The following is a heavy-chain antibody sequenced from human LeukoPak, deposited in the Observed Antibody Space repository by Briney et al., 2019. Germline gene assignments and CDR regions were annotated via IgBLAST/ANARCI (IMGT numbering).Heavy chain of an antibody. Sequence: SETLSLTCAVYGGSFSGYYWSWIRQPPGKGLEWIGYIYYSGSTNYNPSLKSRVTISVDTSKNQFSLKLSSVTAADTAVYYCARLVGGSSWYWVYFDYWGQGTLVTVSS. J-gene: IGHJ4*02. CDR2: IYYSGST. V-gene: IGHV4-59*08. CDR3: ARLVGGSSWYWVYFDY. CDR1: GGSFSGYY. D-gene: IGHD6-13*01.